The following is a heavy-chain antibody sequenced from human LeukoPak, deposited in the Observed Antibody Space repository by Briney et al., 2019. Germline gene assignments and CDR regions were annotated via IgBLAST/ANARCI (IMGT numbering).Heavy chain of an antibody. D-gene: IGHD3-10*01. CDR3: AKDMITMVRGVILHYYYGMDV. Sequence: GGSLRLSCAASGFTFSSYAMSWVRQAPGKGLEWVSAISGSGGSTYYADSVKGRFTISRDNSKSTLYLQMNSLRAEDTAVYYCAKDMITMVRGVILHYYYGMDVWGQGTTVTVSS. CDR1: GFTFSSYA. J-gene: IGHJ6*02. V-gene: IGHV3-23*01. CDR2: ISGSGGST.